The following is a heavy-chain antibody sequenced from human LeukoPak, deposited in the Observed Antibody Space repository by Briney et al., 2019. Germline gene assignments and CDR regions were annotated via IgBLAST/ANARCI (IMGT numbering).Heavy chain of an antibody. D-gene: IGHD6-19*01. CDR2: ISYDGSNK. J-gene: IGHJ4*02. CDR1: GFTFSSYA. CDR3: ARGTPSYSSGRYYFDY. Sequence: PGGSLRLSCAASGFTFSSYAMHWVRQAPGKGLEWVAVISYDGSNKYYADSVKGRFTISRDNSKNTLYLQMNSLRAEDTAVYYCARGTPSYSSGRYYFDYWGQGTLVTVSS. V-gene: IGHV3-30*04.